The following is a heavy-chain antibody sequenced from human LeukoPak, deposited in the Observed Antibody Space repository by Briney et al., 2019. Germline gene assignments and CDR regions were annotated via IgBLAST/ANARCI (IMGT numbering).Heavy chain of an antibody. Sequence: AGSLRLSCEASGFTFSSSWMSWLRQAPGKGLEWVAKIKQDGSEKYHVAPVKGRFTIPRDNAKNSLYLQLNSLTAEDSAVYYCVRGGANYVSWGQGILVTVAS. D-gene: IGHD3-10*02. CDR3: VRGGANYVS. CDR1: GFTFSSSW. CDR2: IKQDGSEK. V-gene: IGHV3-7*01. J-gene: IGHJ4*02.